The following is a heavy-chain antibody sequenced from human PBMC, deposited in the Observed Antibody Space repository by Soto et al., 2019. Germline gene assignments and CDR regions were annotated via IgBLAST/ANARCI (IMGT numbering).Heavy chain of an antibody. CDR3: VRGPLDSSASL. CDR2: IKHDGSEN. J-gene: IGHJ4*02. CDR1: GFTFSCYW. D-gene: IGHD3-22*01. Sequence: GGSLRLSFAASGFTFSCYWMSWVRQAPGKGLEWVATIKHDGSENHGVDSVKGRFTISRDNARNSLYLQMNRLRAEDTAVFFCVRGPLDSSASLWGQGTLVTVSS. V-gene: IGHV3-7*01.